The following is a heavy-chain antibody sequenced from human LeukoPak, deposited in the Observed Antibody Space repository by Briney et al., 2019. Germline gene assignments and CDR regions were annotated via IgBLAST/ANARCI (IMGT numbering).Heavy chain of an antibody. D-gene: IGHD1-1*01. V-gene: IGHV4-59*13. CDR3: ARKVESKWFDP. J-gene: IGHJ5*02. CDR1: GGSIRGYY. Sequence: SETLSLTCTVSGGSIRGYYWSWVRQPPGKGLEWIGYIYDSGTTNYNPSLKSRVTISVDTSKNQFSLNLNCVTAADTAVYYCARKVESKWFDPWGQGTLGTVSA. CDR2: IYDSGTT.